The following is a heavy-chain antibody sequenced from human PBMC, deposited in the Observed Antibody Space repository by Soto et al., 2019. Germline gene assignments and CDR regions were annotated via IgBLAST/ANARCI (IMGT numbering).Heavy chain of an antibody. CDR1: GGSISSGGYS. Sequence: SETLSLTCAVSGGSISSGGYSWSWIRQPPGKGLEWIGNIHYSGSTHYNPSLKSRGIISVDTSMDQFSLNLSFVTAADTAVYYCARDGGHAFDIWGQGTMVT. CDR3: ARDGGHAFDI. V-gene: IGHV4-30-2*05. J-gene: IGHJ3*02. D-gene: IGHD3-3*01. CDR2: IHYSGST.